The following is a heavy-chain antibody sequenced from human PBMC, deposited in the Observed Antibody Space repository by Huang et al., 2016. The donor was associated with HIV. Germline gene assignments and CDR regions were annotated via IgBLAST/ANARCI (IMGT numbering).Heavy chain of an antibody. D-gene: IGHD2-21*02. CDR3: ATDLGGYSFDY. CDR2: IRFDGGNK. Sequence: QEQLVESGGGVVQPGGSLRLSCATSGLSFSHYGMPWVRQAPGKGVGWVAFIRFDGGNKHYADSAKGRFTISRDNSKKMLFLEMNSLRGDDTAFYYCATDLGGYSFDYWGQGALVSVSS. CDR1: GLSFSHYG. J-gene: IGHJ4*02. V-gene: IGHV3-30*02.